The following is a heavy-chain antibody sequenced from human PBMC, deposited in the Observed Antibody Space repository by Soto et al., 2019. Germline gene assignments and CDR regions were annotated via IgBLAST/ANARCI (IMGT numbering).Heavy chain of an antibody. CDR1: GFTFSSYG. CDR2: ISYDGSNK. D-gene: IGHD3-3*01. J-gene: IGHJ6*02. V-gene: IGHV3-30*18. Sequence: HPGGSLRLSCAASGFTFSSYGMHWVRQAPGKGLEWVAVISYDGSNKYYADSVKGRFTISRDNSKNTLYLQMNSLRAEDTAVYYCAKDRKMITIFGVVLRRYGMDFWGQGTTVTVSS. CDR3: AKDRKMITIFGVVLRRYGMDF.